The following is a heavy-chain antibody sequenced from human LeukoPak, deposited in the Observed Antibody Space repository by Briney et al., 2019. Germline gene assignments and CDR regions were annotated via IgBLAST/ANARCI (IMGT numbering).Heavy chain of an antibody. J-gene: IGHJ5*02. CDR1: GDSVSINSAA. CDR3: AMEQEANYGGGFDL. Sequence: SQTLSLTCAISGDSVSINSAAWNWIRQSPSRGLEWLGRIYYRSKWYNDYAVSVKSRITINPVTSKNQFSLQLNSVTPEDTAVYYGAMEQEANYGGGFDLWGQGTLVTVSP. V-gene: IGHV6-1*01. D-gene: IGHD3-10*01. CDR2: IYYRSKWYN.